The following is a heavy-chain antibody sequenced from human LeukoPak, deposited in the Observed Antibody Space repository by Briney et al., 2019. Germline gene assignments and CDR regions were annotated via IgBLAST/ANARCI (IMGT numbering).Heavy chain of an antibody. V-gene: IGHV3-23*01. Sequence: GGSLRLSCAASGFTFSKHAMSWVRQAPGKGLEWVSVISISGDGTYYADSVKGRFTISRDNSKNTLYMQMSSLRAEDTAVYYCASPHSGYGWGQGTLVTVSS. CDR1: GFTFSKHA. CDR2: ISISGDGT. D-gene: IGHD5-12*01. CDR3: ASPHSGYG. J-gene: IGHJ4*02.